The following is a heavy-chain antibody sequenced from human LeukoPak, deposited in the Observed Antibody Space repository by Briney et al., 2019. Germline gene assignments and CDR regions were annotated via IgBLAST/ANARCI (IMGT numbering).Heavy chain of an antibody. CDR3: AKDYDFWSGYMNYGMDV. J-gene: IGHJ6*02. CDR2: IHSGGT. Sequence: GGSLRLSCAASGFTVSTNYMSWVRQAPGKGLEWVSFIHSGGTYYADSVKGRLTISRDNSKNTLYLQMSSLRAEDTAVYHCAKDYDFWSGYMNYGMDVWGQGTTVTVSS. CDR1: GFTVSTNY. V-gene: IGHV3-66*01. D-gene: IGHD3-3*01.